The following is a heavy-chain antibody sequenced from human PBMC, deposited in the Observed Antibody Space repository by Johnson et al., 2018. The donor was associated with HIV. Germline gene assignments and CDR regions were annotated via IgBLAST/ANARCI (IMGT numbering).Heavy chain of an antibody. Sequence: QVQLVESGGGVVQPGRSLRLSCAASGFTFSSYGMNWVRQAPGKGLEWVAFIRYDGSNKYSADSVKGRFTISRDNSKNTLYLQMNSLRAEDTAVYYCAKDHYSSGWYGAFDIWGQGTMVTVSS. J-gene: IGHJ3*02. CDR1: GFTFSSYG. CDR2: IRYDGSNK. CDR3: AKDHYSSGWYGAFDI. D-gene: IGHD6-19*01. V-gene: IGHV3-30*02.